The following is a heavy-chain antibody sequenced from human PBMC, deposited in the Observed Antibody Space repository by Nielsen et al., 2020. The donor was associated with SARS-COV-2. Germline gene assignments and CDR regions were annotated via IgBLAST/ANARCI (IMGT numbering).Heavy chain of an antibody. V-gene: IGHV3-21*01. J-gene: IGHJ3*02. CDR3: ARVLSYTFDI. CDR1: GFTFSSYS. D-gene: IGHD3-3*01. Sequence: GESLKISCAASGFTFSSYSMNWVRQAPGKGLEWVSSISSSSSYIYYADSVEGRFTISRDNAKNSLYLQMNSLRAEDTAVYYCARVLSYTFDIWGQGTMVTVSS. CDR2: ISSSSSYI.